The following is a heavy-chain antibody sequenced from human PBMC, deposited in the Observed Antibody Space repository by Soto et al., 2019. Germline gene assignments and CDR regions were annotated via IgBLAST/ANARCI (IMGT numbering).Heavy chain of an antibody. V-gene: IGHV3-30-3*01. CDR3: ARDSDYDFWVGVRDAFDI. J-gene: IGHJ3*02. CDR2: ISYDGSNK. CDR1: GFTFSSYA. D-gene: IGHD3-3*01. Sequence: HPGGSLRLSCAASGFTFSSYAMHWVRQAPGKGLEWVAVISYDGSNKYYADSVKGRFTISRDNSKNTLYLQMNSLRAEDTAVYYCARDSDYDFWVGVRDAFDIWGQGTMVTVSS.